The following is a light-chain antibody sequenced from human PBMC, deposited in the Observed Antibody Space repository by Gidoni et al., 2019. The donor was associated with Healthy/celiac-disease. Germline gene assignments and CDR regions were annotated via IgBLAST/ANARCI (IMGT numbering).Light chain of an antibody. CDR2: DAS. J-gene: IGKJ3*01. Sequence: AIQLTQSPSSLSASVGDRVTITCRASQGISSALAWYQQKPGKAPKLLIYDASSLESGVPSRFSGSGSGTDFTLTISSLQPEDFAAYYCQQFNIYPFTFXPXTKVDIK. V-gene: IGKV1-13*02. CDR3: QQFNIYPFT. CDR1: QGISSA.